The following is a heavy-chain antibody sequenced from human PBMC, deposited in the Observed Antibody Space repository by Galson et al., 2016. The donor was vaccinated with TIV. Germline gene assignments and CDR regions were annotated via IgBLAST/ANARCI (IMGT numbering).Heavy chain of an antibody. Sequence: PALVKPTQTLTLTCTSSGFSLNTDGMCVNWIRQPPGKALEWLARIDWDDDKSYSPSLKTRPTISKDTSKNQVVLTMTNMDPVDTATYYCARISGYYDSSGHYIPRSFDYWGQGALVTVSS. CDR3: ARISGYYDSSGHYIPRSFDY. J-gene: IGHJ4*02. V-gene: IGHV2-70*11. D-gene: IGHD3-22*01. CDR1: GFSLNTDGMC. CDR2: IDWDDDK.